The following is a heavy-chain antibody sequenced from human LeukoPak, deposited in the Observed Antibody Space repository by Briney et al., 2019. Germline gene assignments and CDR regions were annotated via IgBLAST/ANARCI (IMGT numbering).Heavy chain of an antibody. CDR2: IYSGGST. V-gene: IGHV3-66*01. J-gene: IGHJ4*02. CDR3: ARGPSGYHNI. D-gene: IGHD5-12*01. Sequence: GGSLRLSCAASEFSVGSNYMSWVRQAPGKGLEWVSLIYSGGSTNYADSVKGRFTISRDSSKNTLYLQMNSLRAEDTAVYYCARGPSGYHNIGGQGTLVTVSS. CDR1: EFSVGSNY.